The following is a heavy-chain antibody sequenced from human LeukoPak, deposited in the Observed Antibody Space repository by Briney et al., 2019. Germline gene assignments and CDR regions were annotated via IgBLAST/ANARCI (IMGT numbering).Heavy chain of an antibody. J-gene: IGHJ4*02. Sequence: GGSLRLSCAASGFTFSSYGMHWVRQAPGKGLEWVAVISYDGSNKYYADSVKGRFTISRDNSKNTLYLQMNSLRAEDTAVYYCANTYYYDRSFDYWGQGTLVTVSS. CDR2: ISYDGSNK. D-gene: IGHD3-22*01. CDR3: ANTYYYDRSFDY. V-gene: IGHV3-30*18. CDR1: GFTFSSYG.